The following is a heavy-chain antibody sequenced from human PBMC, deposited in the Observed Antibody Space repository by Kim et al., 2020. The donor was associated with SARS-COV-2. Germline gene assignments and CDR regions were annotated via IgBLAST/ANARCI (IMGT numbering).Heavy chain of an antibody. D-gene: IGHD3-10*01. CDR1: GYTLTELS. CDR2: FYPEDGET. Sequence: ASVKVSCQVSGYTLTELSMHWVRQAPGKGLEWMGGFYPEDGETIYAQKFQGRVTMTEDTSTDTAYMELSSLRSEDTAVYYCATASLARVRGVIKTFDYWGQGTLVTVSS. V-gene: IGHV1-24*01. CDR3: ATASLARVRGVIKTFDY. J-gene: IGHJ4*02.